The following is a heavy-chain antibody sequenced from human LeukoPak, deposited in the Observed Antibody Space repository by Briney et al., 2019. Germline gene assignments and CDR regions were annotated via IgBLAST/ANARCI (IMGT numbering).Heavy chain of an antibody. CDR2: IKSKTDGGTT. D-gene: IGHD1-26*01. CDR1: GFTFSNAW. J-gene: IGHJ5*02. CDR3: ARAVAWVGAIKT. Sequence: GGSLRLSCAASGFTFSNAWMNWVRQAPGKGLEWVGRIKSKTDGGTTDYAAPVKGRFTISRDDSKNTLYLQMNSLRAEDTAVYYCARAVAWVGAIKTWGQGTLVTVSS. V-gene: IGHV3-15*01.